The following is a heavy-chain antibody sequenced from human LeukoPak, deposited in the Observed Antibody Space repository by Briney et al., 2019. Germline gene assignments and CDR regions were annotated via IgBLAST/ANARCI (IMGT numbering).Heavy chain of an antibody. J-gene: IGHJ4*02. D-gene: IGHD5-12*01. V-gene: IGHV3-7*01. CDR3: ARANRGGYLGFDY. Sequence: GGSLRLSCVASGLSFADSWMSWVRQAPGKGLEWVANIKQDGSEKYYVDSVKGRFTISRDNAKNSLYLQMNSLRAEDTAVYYCARANRGGYLGFDYWGQGTLVTVSS. CDR2: IKQDGSEK. CDR1: GLSFADSW.